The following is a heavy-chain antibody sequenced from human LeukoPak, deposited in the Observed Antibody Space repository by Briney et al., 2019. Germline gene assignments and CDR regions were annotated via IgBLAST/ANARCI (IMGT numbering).Heavy chain of an antibody. D-gene: IGHD1-1*01. Sequence: GGSLRLSCAASGFTFSSYWMSWVRQAPGKGLEWVANIKQDGSEKYYVDSVKGRFTISRDNAKNSLYLQMNSLRAEDTAVYYCARAIRYNWNDEAFDIWGQGTMVTVSS. CDR3: ARAIRYNWNDEAFDI. J-gene: IGHJ3*02. V-gene: IGHV3-7*01. CDR1: GFTFSSYW. CDR2: IKQDGSEK.